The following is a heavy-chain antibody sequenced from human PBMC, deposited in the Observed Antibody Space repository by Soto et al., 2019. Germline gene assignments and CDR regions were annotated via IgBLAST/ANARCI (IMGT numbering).Heavy chain of an antibody. V-gene: IGHV1-46*01. J-gene: IGHJ6*02. CDR3: ASSGITIFGVVNAYGMDV. D-gene: IGHD3-3*01. CDR2: INPSGGST. Sequence: ASVKVSCKASGYTFTSYYMHWVRQAPGQGLEWMGIINPSGGSTSYAQKSQGRVTMTRDTSTSTVYMELSSLRSEDTAVYYCASSGITIFGVVNAYGMDVWGQGTTVTVSS. CDR1: GYTFTSYY.